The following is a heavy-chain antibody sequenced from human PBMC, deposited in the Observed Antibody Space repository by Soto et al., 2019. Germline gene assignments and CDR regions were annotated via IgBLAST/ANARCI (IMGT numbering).Heavy chain of an antibody. CDR2: INHSGST. Sequence: SETLSLTCAVYGGSFSGYYWSWIRQPPGKGLELIGDINHSGSTNFNPSLKSRVTISVDTSKNQFFLKLSTVTAADTAVYYCARLLYYYGSGSRYYYYGMDVWGQGTTVTVSS. J-gene: IGHJ6*02. D-gene: IGHD3-10*01. CDR1: GGSFSGYY. V-gene: IGHV4-34*01. CDR3: ARLLYYYGSGSRYYYYGMDV.